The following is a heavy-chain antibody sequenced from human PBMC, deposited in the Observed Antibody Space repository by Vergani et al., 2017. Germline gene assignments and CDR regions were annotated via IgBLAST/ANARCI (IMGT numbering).Heavy chain of an antibody. Sequence: VQLVESGGGLVQPGGSLRLSCTASGFTFSNYWMQWVRQAPGKGLMWVSRINSDGDSTSYADSVKGRFTISRDNAKNTLYLQMDSQRAEDTAVYYCARDGWELLDYFYLMDVWGKGTTVTVSS. CDR2: INSDGDST. V-gene: IGHV3-74*01. J-gene: IGHJ6*03. CDR1: GFTFSNYW. D-gene: IGHD1-26*01. CDR3: ARDGWELLDYFYLMDV.